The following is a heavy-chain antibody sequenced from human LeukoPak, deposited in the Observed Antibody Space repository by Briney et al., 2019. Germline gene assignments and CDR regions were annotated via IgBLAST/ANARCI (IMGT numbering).Heavy chain of an antibody. CDR1: GFTFSSYD. V-gene: IGHV3-13*01. D-gene: IGHD1-1*01. J-gene: IGHJ6*02. CDR2: IGTAGDT. Sequence: GGSLSLSCAASGFTFSSYDMHWVRQATGKGLEWVSAIGTAGDTYYPGSVKGRFTISRENAKNSLYLQMNSLRAGDTAVYYCARDGTGTYGMDVWGQGTTVTVSS. CDR3: ARDGTGTYGMDV.